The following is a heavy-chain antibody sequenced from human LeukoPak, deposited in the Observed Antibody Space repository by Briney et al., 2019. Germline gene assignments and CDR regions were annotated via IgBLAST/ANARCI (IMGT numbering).Heavy chain of an antibody. J-gene: IGHJ4*02. CDR2: ISGSGGST. CDR3: AKYRRYSSSWFDY. Sequence: PGGSLRLSCAASGFTFSSYAMSWVRQAPGKGLEWVSAISGSGGSTYYADSVKGRFTISRDNSKNTLYLQMNSLRAEDTAVYCCAKYRRYSSSWFDYWGQGTLVTVSS. D-gene: IGHD6-13*01. V-gene: IGHV3-23*01. CDR1: GFTFSSYA.